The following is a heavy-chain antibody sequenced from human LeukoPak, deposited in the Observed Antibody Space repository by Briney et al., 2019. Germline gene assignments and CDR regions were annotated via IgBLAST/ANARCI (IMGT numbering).Heavy chain of an antibody. J-gene: IGHJ6*03. D-gene: IGHD6-13*01. Sequence: ASVKVSCKASGGTFSSYAISWVRQAPGQGLEWMGGIIPIFGTANYAQKFQGRVTITTDESTCTAYMELSSLRSEDTAVYYCARDGQQQVDYYMDVWGKGTTVTVSS. CDR1: GGTFSSYA. V-gene: IGHV1-69*05. CDR2: IIPIFGTA. CDR3: ARDGQQQVDYYMDV.